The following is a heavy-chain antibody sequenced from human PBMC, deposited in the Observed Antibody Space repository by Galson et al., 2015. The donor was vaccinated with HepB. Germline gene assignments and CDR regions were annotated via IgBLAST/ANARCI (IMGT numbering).Heavy chain of an antibody. Sequence: QSGAEVKKPGESLKISCKGSGYSFTSYWIAWVRQMPGKGLQWMGIIYPGDSDSRYSPSFQGQVTISVDKSISTAYLQWSSLKASDTAMYYCARPVGGSGWPGYFDYWGQGTLVTVSS. CDR3: ARPVGGSGWPGYFDY. CDR1: GYSFTSYW. CDR2: IYPGDSDS. J-gene: IGHJ4*02. D-gene: IGHD6-19*01. V-gene: IGHV5-51*03.